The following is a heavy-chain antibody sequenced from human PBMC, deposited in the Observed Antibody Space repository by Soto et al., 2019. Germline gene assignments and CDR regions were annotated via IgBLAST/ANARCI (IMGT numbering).Heavy chain of an antibody. CDR2: IIPIFGTA. Sequence: ASVKVSCKASGVTFSSYAISWVRQAPGQGLEWMGGIIPIFGTANYAQKFQGRVTITADKSTSTAYMELSSLRSEDTAVYYCAVPRKGWNDRYVMDVWGQGTTVTAP. J-gene: IGHJ6*02. V-gene: IGHV1-69*06. CDR3: AVPRKGWNDRYVMDV. D-gene: IGHD1-1*01. CDR1: GVTFSSYA.